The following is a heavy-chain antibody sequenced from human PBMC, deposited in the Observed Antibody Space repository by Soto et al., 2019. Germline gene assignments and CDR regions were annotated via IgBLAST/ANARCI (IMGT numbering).Heavy chain of an antibody. CDR3: ARAYSSSSAGPYYYYYYGMDV. CDR1: GGTFSSYA. CDR2: IIPIFGTA. Sequence: RASVKVSCKASGGTFSSYAISWVRQAPGQGLEWMGGIIPIFGTANYAQKFQGRVTITADKSTSTAYMELSSLRSEDTAVYYCARAYSSSSAGPYYYYYYGMDVWGQGTTVTVSS. D-gene: IGHD6-6*01. J-gene: IGHJ6*02. V-gene: IGHV1-69*06.